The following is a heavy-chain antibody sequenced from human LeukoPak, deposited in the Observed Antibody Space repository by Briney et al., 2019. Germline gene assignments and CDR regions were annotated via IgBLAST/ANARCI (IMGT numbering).Heavy chain of an antibody. CDR1: GFTFSSYG. D-gene: IGHD2-2*01. CDR3: AKAPGPGNIVVVPAAHPRHNWFDP. Sequence: PGRSLRLSCAASGFTFSSYGMHWVRQAPGKGLEWVAVIWYDGSNKYYADSVKGRFTISRDNSKNTLYLQMNSLRAEDTAVYYCAKAPGPGNIVVVPAAHPRHNWFDPWGQGTLVTVSS. V-gene: IGHV3-33*06. J-gene: IGHJ5*02. CDR2: IWYDGSNK.